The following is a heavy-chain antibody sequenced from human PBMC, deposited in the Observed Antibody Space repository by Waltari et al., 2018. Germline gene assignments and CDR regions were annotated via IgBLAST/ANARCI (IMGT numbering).Heavy chain of an antibody. CDR1: GGTSSSYA. J-gene: IGHJ6*02. CDR3: ARGRFLEWLLTYYYYGMDV. CDR2: IIPILGIA. D-gene: IGHD3-3*01. V-gene: IGHV1-69*10. Sequence: QVQLVQSGAEVKKPGSSVKVSCKASGGTSSSYAISWVRQAPGQGLEWMGGIIPILGIANYAQKFQGRVTITADKSTSTAYMELSSLRSEDTAVYYCARGRFLEWLLTYYYYGMDVWGQGTTVTVSS.